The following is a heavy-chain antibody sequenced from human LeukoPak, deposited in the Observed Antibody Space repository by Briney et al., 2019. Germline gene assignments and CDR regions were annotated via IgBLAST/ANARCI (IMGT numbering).Heavy chain of an antibody. Sequence: SQTLSLTCAISGDSVSSNSATWNCIRQSPSRGLECLGRTYYRSRWYSDYAVSVKSRITINTDTSKNQFSLQLNSVTPEDTAIYYCARVKRMAVASLYYFDSWGQGTLVTVSS. V-gene: IGHV6-1*01. CDR3: ARVKRMAVASLYYFDS. D-gene: IGHD6-19*01. CDR1: GDSVSSNSAT. J-gene: IGHJ4*02. CDR2: TYYRSRWYS.